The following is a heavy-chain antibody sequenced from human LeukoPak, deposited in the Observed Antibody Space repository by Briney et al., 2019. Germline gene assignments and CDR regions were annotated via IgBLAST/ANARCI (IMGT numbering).Heavy chain of an antibody. V-gene: IGHV3-21*01. Sequence: GGSLRPSCAASGFTFSSYSMNWVRQAPGKGLECVSSISSSSSYIYYADSVKGRFTISRDNAKNSLYLQMNSLRAEDTAVYYCARDRGGIVVVPAAPKRGYGMDVWGQGTTVTVSS. CDR2: ISSSSSYI. CDR1: GFTFSSYS. CDR3: ARDRGGIVVVPAAPKRGYGMDV. D-gene: IGHD2-2*01. J-gene: IGHJ6*02.